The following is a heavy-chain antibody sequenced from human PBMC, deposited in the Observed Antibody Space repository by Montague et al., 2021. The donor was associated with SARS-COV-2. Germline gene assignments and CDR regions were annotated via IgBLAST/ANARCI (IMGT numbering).Heavy chain of an antibody. CDR1: GFTFSNYW. D-gene: IGHD5-12*01. CDR3: AVDIVATIKRTFDY. CDR2: ISGSGGST. Sequence: SLRLSCAASGFTFSNYWMSWVRQAPGKGLEWVSAISGSGGSTYYADSVKGRFTISRDNSKNTLYLQMNSLRAEDTAVYYCAVDIVATIKRTFDYWGQGTLVIVSS. V-gene: IGHV3-23*01. J-gene: IGHJ4*02.